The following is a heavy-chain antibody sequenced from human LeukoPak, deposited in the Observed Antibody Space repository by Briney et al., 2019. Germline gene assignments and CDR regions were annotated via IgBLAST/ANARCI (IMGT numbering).Heavy chain of an antibody. Sequence: GGSLRLSCAASGFTFSAYGMSWVRQSPRKGLEWVSGVSGADGTTYYADSVKGRFTISRDNSKSTLYLQMNNLRAEDTAVYYCARESGYSGYDLVYWGQGTLVTVSS. D-gene: IGHD5-12*01. CDR3: ARESGYSGYDLVY. CDR1: GFTFSAYG. V-gene: IGHV3-23*01. CDR2: VSGADGTT. J-gene: IGHJ4*02.